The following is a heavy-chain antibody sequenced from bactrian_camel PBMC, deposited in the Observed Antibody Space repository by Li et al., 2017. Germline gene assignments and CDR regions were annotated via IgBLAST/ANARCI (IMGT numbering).Heavy chain of an antibody. D-gene: IGHD6*01. J-gene: IGHJ6*01. CDR3: AADRTPYAMGGSWPPTFGY. CDR1: ANPLSNKC. V-gene: IGHV3S53*01. Sequence: QVQLVESGGGLVQPGGSLRLSCTASANPLSNKCVAWFRQGPGQEREGVASIDSDGTTSIADSVQGRFFISRDYAKNTVYLEMNDLKPEDTAVYYCAADRTPYAMGGSWPPTFGYWGQGTQVTVS. CDR2: IDSDGTT.